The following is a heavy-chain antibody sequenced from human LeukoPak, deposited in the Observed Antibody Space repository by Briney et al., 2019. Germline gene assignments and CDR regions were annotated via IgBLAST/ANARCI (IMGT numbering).Heavy chain of an antibody. Sequence: GASVKVSCRASEYTFTSYDLHWVRQAPGQGLEWMGMINPSGRTTTNAEKFQGRVTMTRDTSTSTVHMELSSLRSDDTAIYYCATDDLDYGAPGNWGQGTLVIVSS. CDR3: ATDDLDYGAPGN. D-gene: IGHD4/OR15-4a*01. CDR1: EYTFTSYD. CDR2: INPSGRTT. J-gene: IGHJ4*02. V-gene: IGHV1-46*01.